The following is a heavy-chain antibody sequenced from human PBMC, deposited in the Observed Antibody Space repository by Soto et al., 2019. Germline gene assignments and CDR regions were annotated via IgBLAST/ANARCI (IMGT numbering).Heavy chain of an antibody. V-gene: IGHV2-5*02. CDR2: IFWDDDK. CDR3: ALLNDGDYTF. Sequence: QIIFKESGRALVKPKQTLALSCTFSGCSVTSDGVGVGWIRQPPGKALEWLAVIFWDDDKRYSPSLESRLSIARDTSKDQVFLTMTNMESVDTATYYCALLNDGDYTFWGQGTRVTVSS. CDR1: GCSVTSDGVG. J-gene: IGHJ4*02. D-gene: IGHD4-17*01.